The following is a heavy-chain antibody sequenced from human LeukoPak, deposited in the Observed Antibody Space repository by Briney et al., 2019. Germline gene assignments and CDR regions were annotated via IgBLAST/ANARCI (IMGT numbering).Heavy chain of an antibody. Sequence: ASVKVSCKASGYTFTSYGINWVRQAPGQGLEWMGWINPNSGGTNYAQKFQGRVTMTRDTSISTAYMELSRLRSDDTAVYYCATTIFGVVIIGWSDAFDIWGQGTMVTVSS. CDR2: INPNSGGT. CDR1: GYTFTSYG. V-gene: IGHV1-2*02. CDR3: ATTIFGVVIIGWSDAFDI. J-gene: IGHJ3*02. D-gene: IGHD3-3*01.